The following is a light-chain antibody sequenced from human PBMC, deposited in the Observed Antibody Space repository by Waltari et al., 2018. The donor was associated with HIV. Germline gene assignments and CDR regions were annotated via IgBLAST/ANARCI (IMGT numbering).Light chain of an antibody. CDR1: SSDVGNYDY. CDR3: CSFAGSSTFVV. V-gene: IGLV2-11*01. Sequence: QSSLTQPRSMSGSPGQSVTISCTGTSSDVGNYDYVSWYQQHPGKAPKLILYDDSKLPAGSPDRFAGSKSGNTASLTISGLQVEDEAVYHCCSFAGSSTFVVFGGGTSLTV. CDR2: DDS. J-gene: IGLJ2*01.